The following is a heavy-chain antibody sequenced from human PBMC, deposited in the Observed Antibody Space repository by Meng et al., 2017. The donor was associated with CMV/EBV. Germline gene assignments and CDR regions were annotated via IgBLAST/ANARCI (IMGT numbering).Heavy chain of an antibody. CDR1: GFTFGDYA. CDR3: TPGAVAGGEYYYYGMDV. CDR2: IRSKAYGGTT. D-gene: IGHD6-19*01. V-gene: IGHV3-49*04. J-gene: IGHJ6*02. Sequence: GESLKISCTASGFTFGDYAMSWVRQAPGKGLEWVGFIRSKAYGGTTEYAASVKGRFTISRDDYKRIAYLQMNSLKTEDTAVYYCTPGAVAGGEYYYYGMDVWGQGTTVTVSS.